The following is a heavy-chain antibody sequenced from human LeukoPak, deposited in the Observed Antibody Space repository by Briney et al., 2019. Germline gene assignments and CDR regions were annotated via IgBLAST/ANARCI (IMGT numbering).Heavy chain of an antibody. J-gene: IGHJ5*02. V-gene: IGHV1-2*02. CDR2: INPNSGGT. Sequence: ASVKVSCKASGYTFTGYYMHWVRQAPGQGLEWMGWINPNSGGTNYAQKFQGRVTMTRDTSISIAYMELSRLRSDDTAVYYCARGGGYCSSTSCLPYNWFDPWGQGTLVTVSS. CDR1: GYTFTGYY. D-gene: IGHD2-2*01. CDR3: ARGGGYCSSTSCLPYNWFDP.